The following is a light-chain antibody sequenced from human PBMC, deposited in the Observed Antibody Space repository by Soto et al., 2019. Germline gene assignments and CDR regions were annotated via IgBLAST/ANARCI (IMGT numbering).Light chain of an antibody. CDR2: DVS. Sequence: QSALTQPPSASGSPGQSVTISCTGTSSDVGAYNYVSWYQQHPGKAPKLMIYDVSKRPSGVPDRFSGSKSGNTASLTVSGLQAEDESYYYCISYAGSSIWVFGGVTQLTVL. CDR3: ISYAGSSIWV. V-gene: IGLV2-8*01. J-gene: IGLJ3*02. CDR1: SSDVGAYNY.